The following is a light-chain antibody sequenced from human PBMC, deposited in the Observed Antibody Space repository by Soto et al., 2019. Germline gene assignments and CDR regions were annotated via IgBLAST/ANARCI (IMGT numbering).Light chain of an antibody. Sequence: QSALTQRRSVSGSPGQSVTISCTGTSINVGAYDFVSWYQQHPGKAPKLMIFDVTKRPSGVPDRSSGSKSGNTASLTISGLQADDESDYYCCSFAGSYTYVFGTGTKVTVL. V-gene: IGLV2-11*01. CDR3: CSFAGSYTYV. CDR1: SINVGAYDF. CDR2: DVT. J-gene: IGLJ1*01.